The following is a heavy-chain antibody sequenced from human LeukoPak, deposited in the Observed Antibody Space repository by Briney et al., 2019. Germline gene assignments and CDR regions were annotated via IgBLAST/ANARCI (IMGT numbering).Heavy chain of an antibody. CDR3: ASDYYDSSGYPTGFDY. CDR2: IIPILGIA. V-gene: IGHV1-69*04. Sequence: SVKVSCKASGGTFSSYAISWVRQAPGQGLEWMGRIIPILGIANYAQKLQGRVTMTTDTSTSTAYMELRSLRSDDTAVYYCASDYYDSSGYPTGFDYWGQGTLVTVSS. D-gene: IGHD3-22*01. J-gene: IGHJ4*02. CDR1: GGTFSSYA.